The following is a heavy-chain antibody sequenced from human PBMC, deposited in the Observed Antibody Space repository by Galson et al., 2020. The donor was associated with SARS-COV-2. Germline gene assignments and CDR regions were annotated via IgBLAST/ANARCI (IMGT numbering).Heavy chain of an antibody. D-gene: IGHD6-19*01. V-gene: IGHV4-39*01. J-gene: IGHJ6*02. Sequence: ETSETLSLTCTVSGGSISSSSYYWGWIRQPPGKGLEWIGSIYYSGSTYYNPSLKSRVTISVDTSKNQFSLKLSSVTAADTAVYYCARSSWIAVADTTRGGSYYYYYGMDVWGQGTTVTVSS. CDR2: IYYSGST. CDR1: GGSISSSSYY. CDR3: ARSSWIAVADTTRGGSYYYYYGMDV.